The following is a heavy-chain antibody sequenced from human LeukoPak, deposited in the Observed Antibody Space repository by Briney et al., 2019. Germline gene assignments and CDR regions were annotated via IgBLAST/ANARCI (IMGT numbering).Heavy chain of an antibody. J-gene: IGHJ3*02. CDR1: GFTFSSYS. CDR3: ARARYSSSFRAFDI. D-gene: IGHD6-13*01. V-gene: IGHV3-21*01. CDR2: ISSSSSYI. Sequence: GGSLRLSCAASGFTFSSYSMNWVRQAPGKGLEWVSSISSSSSYIYYADSVKGRFTIPRDNAKNSLYLQMNGLRAEDTAVYYCARARYSSSFRAFDIWGQGTMVTVSS.